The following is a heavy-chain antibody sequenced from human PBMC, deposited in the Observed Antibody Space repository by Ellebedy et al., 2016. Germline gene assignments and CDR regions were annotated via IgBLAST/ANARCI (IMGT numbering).Heavy chain of an antibody. CDR1: GFTFSNYG. CDR2: ITGHNGDT. J-gene: IGHJ4*02. V-gene: IGHV1-18*01. Sequence: ASVKVSCKASGFTFSNYGLSWVRQSPGQGLEWMGWITGHNGDTDYAQKFQGRVTMTTDTSTGTVYMELRSLISDDTAVYYCARDSGRASHFRTCGDYWGQGTLVTVSS. D-gene: IGHD1-14*01. CDR3: ARDSGRASHFRTCGDY.